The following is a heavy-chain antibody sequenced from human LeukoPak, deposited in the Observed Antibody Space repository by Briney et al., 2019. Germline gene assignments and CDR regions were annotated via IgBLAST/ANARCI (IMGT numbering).Heavy chain of an antibody. CDR3: VRDVRFVVFDS. Sequence: QPGGPLRLSCAASGFTFSSYWMHWVRQAPGRGLVWVSRIKSDGTITTYADSVKGRFTISRDNAKNTLYLQMNSLRDDDTAVYYCVRDVRFVVFDSWGQGTMVTVSS. D-gene: IGHD2-21*01. J-gene: IGHJ3*02. V-gene: IGHV3-74*01. CDR2: IKSDGTIT. CDR1: GFTFSSYW.